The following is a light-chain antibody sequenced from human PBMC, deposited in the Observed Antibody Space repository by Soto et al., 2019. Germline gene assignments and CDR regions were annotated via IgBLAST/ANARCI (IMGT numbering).Light chain of an antibody. CDR1: QTVGSY. J-gene: IGKJ5*01. Sequence: ETVLTKSPATLSLSPGERATLSCRASQTVGSYLAWYQQKPGQAPRLLIYDASNRATGIPARFSGSGSGTDFTLTISSLEPEDFAVYYCQQRSNWPLFGQGTRLDIK. CDR3: QQRSNWPL. CDR2: DAS. V-gene: IGKV3-11*01.